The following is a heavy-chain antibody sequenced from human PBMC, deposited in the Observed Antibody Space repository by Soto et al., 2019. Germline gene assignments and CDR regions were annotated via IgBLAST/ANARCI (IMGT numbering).Heavy chain of an antibody. CDR2: IYHSVST. D-gene: IGHD6-25*01. V-gene: IGHV4-30-2*02. J-gene: IGHJ4*02. CDR3: AIAHRDGYRSVSLDS. CDR1: GGSISSGGYS. Sequence: SETLSLTCAVSGGSISSGGYSWSWIRQPPGKGLEWIGYIYHSVSTYYNPSLKSRVTISVDTSKNQFSLKLNSVISADTAVYYCAIAHRDGYRSVSLDSWGRXTLVTVS.